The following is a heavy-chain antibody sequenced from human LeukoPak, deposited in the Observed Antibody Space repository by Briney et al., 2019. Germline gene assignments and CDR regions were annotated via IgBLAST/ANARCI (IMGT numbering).Heavy chain of an antibody. CDR1: GGSISSSSYY. J-gene: IGHJ4*02. CDR2: IYYSGST. V-gene: IGHV4-39*07. CDR3: ARDRAEMATIRAGFDY. D-gene: IGHD5-24*01. Sequence: SETLSLTCTVSGGSISSSSYYWGWIRQPPGKGLEWIGSIYYSGSTYYNPSLKSRVTISVDTSKNQFSLKLSSVTAADTAVYYCARDRAEMATIRAGFDYWGQGTLVTVSP.